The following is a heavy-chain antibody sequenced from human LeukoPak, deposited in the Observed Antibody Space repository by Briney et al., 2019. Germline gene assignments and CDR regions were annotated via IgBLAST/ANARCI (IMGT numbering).Heavy chain of an antibody. J-gene: IGHJ6*02. CDR3: ARDRYCSGGSCPGGMDV. V-gene: IGHV4-39*07. CDR1: GGSISSSSYY. CDR2: IYYSGST. D-gene: IGHD2-15*01. Sequence: SETLSLTCTVSGGSISSSSYYWGWIRQPPGKGLEWIGSIYYSGSTYYNPSLKSRVTISVDTSKNQFSLKLSSVTAADTAVYYCARDRYCSGGSCPGGMDVWGQGTTVTVSS.